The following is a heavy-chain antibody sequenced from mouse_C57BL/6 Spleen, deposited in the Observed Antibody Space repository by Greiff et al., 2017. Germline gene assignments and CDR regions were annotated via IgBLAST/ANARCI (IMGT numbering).Heavy chain of an antibody. CDR1: GYTFTSYW. CDR2: IHSNSGST. CDR3: ASPPYYSKDYYAMDY. Sequence: QVQLQQPGAELVKPGASVKLSCKASGYTFTSYWMHWVKQRPGQGLEWIGMIHSNSGSTNYNEKFKSKATLTLDKSSSTAYMQLSSLTSEDSAVYYCASPPYYSKDYYAMDYWGQGTSVTVSS. V-gene: IGHV1-64*01. D-gene: IGHD2-5*01. J-gene: IGHJ4*01.